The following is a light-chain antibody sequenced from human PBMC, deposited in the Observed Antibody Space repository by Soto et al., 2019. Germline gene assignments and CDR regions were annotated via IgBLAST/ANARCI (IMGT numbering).Light chain of an antibody. Sequence: QPASVSGSPGQSITISCTGTSSDVGGYNSVSWYQHHPGKAPKLMIYNVSNRPSGVSSRFSGSKSGNTASLTISGLQAEDEADYYCSSYTTSSTYVFATGTKLTVL. CDR2: NVS. J-gene: IGLJ1*01. CDR1: SSDVGGYNS. CDR3: SSYTTSSTYV. V-gene: IGLV2-14*03.